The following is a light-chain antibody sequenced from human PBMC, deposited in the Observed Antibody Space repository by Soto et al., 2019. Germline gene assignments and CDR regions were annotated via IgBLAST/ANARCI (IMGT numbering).Light chain of an antibody. CDR1: ASDVGAYNY. CDR3: ASYATSDTFV. Sequence: QSVLTQPACVSLSPGQSITISCTGTASDVGAYNYVSWYQHHPGKAPKLMVYEVRNRPSGVSNRFSGSKSVNTASLTISGLQPEDEADYYCASYATSDTFVFGTGTKVTVL. CDR2: EVR. V-gene: IGLV2-14*01. J-gene: IGLJ1*01.